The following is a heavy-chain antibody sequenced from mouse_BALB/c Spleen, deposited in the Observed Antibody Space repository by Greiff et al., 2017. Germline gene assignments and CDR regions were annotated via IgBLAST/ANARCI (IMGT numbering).Heavy chain of an antibody. CDR2: ISNGGGST. J-gene: IGHJ2*01. Sequence: EVNVVESGGGLVQPGGSLKLSCAASGFTFSSYTMSWVRQTPEKRLEWVAYISNGGGSTYYPDTVKGRFTISRDNAKNTLYLQMSSLKSEDTAMYYCARQGGYGYDFDYWGQGTTLTVSS. V-gene: IGHV5-12-2*01. CDR1: GFTFSSYT. CDR3: ARQGGYGYDFDY. D-gene: IGHD2-2*01.